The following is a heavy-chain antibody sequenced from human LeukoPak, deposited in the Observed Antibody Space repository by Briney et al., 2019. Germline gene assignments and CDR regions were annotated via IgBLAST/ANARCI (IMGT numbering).Heavy chain of an antibody. V-gene: IGHV3-7*05. J-gene: IGHJ4*02. CDR3: ARDPRGYSAYNSDY. CDR1: GITFRSYW. D-gene: IGHD5-12*01. Sequence: GGSLRLSCAASGITFRSYWMSWVRQAPGKGLEWVANINQDGSVKYYVDSVKGRFTISRDNAKNSLYLQMSSLRAEDTAVYYCARDPRGYSAYNSDYWGQGTQVTVSS. CDR2: INQDGSVK.